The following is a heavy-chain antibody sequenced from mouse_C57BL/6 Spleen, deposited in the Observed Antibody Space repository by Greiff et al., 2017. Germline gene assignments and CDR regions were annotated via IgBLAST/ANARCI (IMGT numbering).Heavy chain of an antibody. V-gene: IGHV1-64*01. CDR2: IHPTSGST. J-gene: IGHJ4*01. Sequence: QVQLQQPGAELVKPGASVKLSCKASGYTFTSYWMHWVKQRPGQGLEWIGMIHPTSGSTNYNEKFKSKATLTVDKSSSTAYMQLSSLTSEDSAVYYCAGYGKGYAMDYWGQGTSVTVSS. D-gene: IGHD2-1*01. CDR1: GYTFTSYW. CDR3: AGYGKGYAMDY.